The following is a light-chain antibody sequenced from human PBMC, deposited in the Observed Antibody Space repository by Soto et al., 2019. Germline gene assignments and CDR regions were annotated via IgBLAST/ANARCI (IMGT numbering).Light chain of an antibody. J-gene: IGKJ5*01. V-gene: IGKV3-20*01. Sequence: EIVLTQSPGTLSLSPGERATLSCRASQSVNSYLAWYQQKPGQAPRLLIYGASSRATGIPDSFSGSGSGTDFTLTISRLEPEDFAVYYCQQYGSSPITFGQGTRLEIK. CDR1: QSVNSY. CDR2: GAS. CDR3: QQYGSSPIT.